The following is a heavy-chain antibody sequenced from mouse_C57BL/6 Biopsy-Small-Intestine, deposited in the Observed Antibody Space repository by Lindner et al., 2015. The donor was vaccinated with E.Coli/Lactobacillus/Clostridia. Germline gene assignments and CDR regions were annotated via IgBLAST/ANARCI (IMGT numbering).Heavy chain of an antibody. V-gene: IGHV3-5*01. J-gene: IGHJ4*01. CDR3: ARGYDPYYAMDY. Sequence: VQLQESGPGLVKPSQTVFLTCTVTGISITTGNYRWSWIRQFPGNKLEWIGYIYYSGTITYNPSLTSRTTITRDTPKNQFFLEMNSLTAEDTATYYCARGYDPYYAMDYWGQGTSVTVSS. CDR1: GISITTGNYR. D-gene: IGHD2-2*01. CDR2: IYYSGTI.